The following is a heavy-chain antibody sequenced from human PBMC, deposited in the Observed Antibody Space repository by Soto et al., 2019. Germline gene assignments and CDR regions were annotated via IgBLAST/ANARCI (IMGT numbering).Heavy chain of an antibody. Sequence: SETLSLTCTVSGGSISSSSYYWGWIRQPPGKGIEWIGSIYYSGSTYYNPSLKSRVTISIDTSKNQFSLKLSSVTAADTAVYYCVRHGRYFGNYYGSGSHMDVWGKGTTVTVSS. D-gene: IGHD3-10*01. V-gene: IGHV4-39*01. CDR2: IYYSGST. J-gene: IGHJ6*03. CDR1: GGSISSSSYY. CDR3: VRHGRYFGNYYGSGSHMDV.